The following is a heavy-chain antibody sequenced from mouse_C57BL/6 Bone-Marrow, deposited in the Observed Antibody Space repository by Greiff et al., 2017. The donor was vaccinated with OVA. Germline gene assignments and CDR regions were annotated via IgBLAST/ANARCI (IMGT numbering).Heavy chain of an antibody. D-gene: IGHD1-1*02. CDR2: IDPENGDT. CDR3: TTTYGPFAY. CDR1: GFNIKDDY. V-gene: IGHV14-4*01. J-gene: IGHJ3*01. Sequence: EVKLKESGAELVRPGASVKLSCTASGFNIKDDYMHWVKQRPEQGLEWIGWIDPENGDTEYASKFQGKATITADTSSNTAYLQLSSLTSEDTAVYYCTTTYGPFAYWGQGTLVTVSA.